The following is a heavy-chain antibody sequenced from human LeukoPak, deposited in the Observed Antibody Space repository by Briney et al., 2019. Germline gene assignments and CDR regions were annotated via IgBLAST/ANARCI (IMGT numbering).Heavy chain of an antibody. D-gene: IGHD2-15*01. Sequence: GGSLRLSCAASGFTFSSYAMSWVRQAPGKGLEWVSAISGGGGSTYYADSVKGRFTISRDNSKNTLYLQMNSLRAEDTAVYYCARASGLLRYCSGGSCPKYDYWGQGTLVTVSS. CDR2: ISGGGGST. CDR1: GFTFSSYA. V-gene: IGHV3-23*01. CDR3: ARASGLLRYCSGGSCPKYDY. J-gene: IGHJ4*02.